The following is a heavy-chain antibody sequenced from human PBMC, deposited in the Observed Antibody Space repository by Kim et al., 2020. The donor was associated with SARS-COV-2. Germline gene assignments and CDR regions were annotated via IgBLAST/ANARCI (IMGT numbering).Heavy chain of an antibody. Sequence: SETLSLTCDVYGGSFSADSWSWIRQPPGKGLEWIGEINHSGNTSYNPSLKSRVSISLDTSNSQFSLKVNSVTAADTAVYYCARGLRLRMVRGLGVRYF. V-gene: IGHV4-34*01. J-gene: IGHJ2*01. CDR2: INHSGNT. CDR3: ARGLRLRMVRGLGVRYF. CDR1: GGSFSADS. D-gene: IGHD3-10*01.